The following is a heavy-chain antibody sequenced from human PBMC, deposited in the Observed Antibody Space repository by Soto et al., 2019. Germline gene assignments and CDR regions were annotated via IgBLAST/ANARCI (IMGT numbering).Heavy chain of an antibody. J-gene: IGHJ4*02. Sequence: SETLSLTCTVSGASIRNNYWSWIRQPPGKGLEWIGYIYYSGIANYNPSLKSRVTISVDTSKNQFSLKLSSVTAADTGTYYCAHADGVVTGYFGGFDSWGPGTLVTVSS. CDR1: GASIRNNY. V-gene: IGHV4-59*01. D-gene: IGHD3-9*01. CDR3: AHADGVVTGYFGGFDS. CDR2: IYYSGIA.